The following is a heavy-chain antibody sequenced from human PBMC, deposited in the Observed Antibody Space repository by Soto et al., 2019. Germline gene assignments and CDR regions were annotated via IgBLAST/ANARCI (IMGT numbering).Heavy chain of an antibody. CDR3: ARDTFGEYGY. J-gene: IGHJ4*02. D-gene: IGHD3-10*01. Sequence: QVQLVQSGAEVKKPGSSVKVSCKASGGTFSSYTISWVRQAPGQGLEWMGRIIPILGIANYAQKFQGIVTITTDQSTSTAYMELGSLRSEDTAGYYCARDTFGEYGYWGQGTLVTVSS. V-gene: IGHV1-69*08. CDR2: IIPILGIA. CDR1: GGTFSSYT.